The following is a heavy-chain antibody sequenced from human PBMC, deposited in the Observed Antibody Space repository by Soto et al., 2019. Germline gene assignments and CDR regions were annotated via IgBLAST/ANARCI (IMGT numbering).Heavy chain of an antibody. V-gene: IGHV4-61*01. CDR1: GGSVSSGSYY. CDR3: ARGDGVVPAAIPIDY. CDR2: IYYSGST. J-gene: IGHJ4*02. Sequence: SETLSLTCPVSGGSVSSGSYYWSWIRQPPGKGLEWIGYIYYSGSTNYNPSLKSRVTISVDTSKNQFSLKLSSVTAADTAVYYCARGDGVVPAAIPIDYWGQGTLVTVSS. D-gene: IGHD2-2*02.